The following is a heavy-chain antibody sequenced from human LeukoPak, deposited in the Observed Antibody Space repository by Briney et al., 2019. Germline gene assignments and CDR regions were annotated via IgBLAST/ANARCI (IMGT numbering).Heavy chain of an antibody. CDR3: ARVGRDCSTISCTWQDWLDP. CDR1: GYTFNTYG. V-gene: IGHV1-18*01. D-gene: IGHD2-2*01. J-gene: IGHJ5*02. Sequence: GASVKVSCKTSGYTFNTYGISWVRQAPGQSPEYMGWIGAYTGYPSYVQKFQGRVTMTSDTSTSTAYMELRSLTYDDTAVYHCARVGRDCSTISCTWQDWLDPWGQGTLVIVSS. CDR2: IGAYTGYP.